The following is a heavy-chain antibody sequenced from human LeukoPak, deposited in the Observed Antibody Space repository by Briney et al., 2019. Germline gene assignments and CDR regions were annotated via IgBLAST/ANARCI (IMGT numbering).Heavy chain of an antibody. CDR2: INHSGST. CDR3: ARRDNYDFWSGYFFDY. V-gene: IGHV4-34*01. D-gene: IGHD3-3*01. CDR1: GASISGTAYY. J-gene: IGHJ4*02. Sequence: SETLSLTCTVSGASISGTAYYWSWIRQPPGKGLEWIGEINHSGSTNYNPSLKSRVTISVDTSKNQFSLKLSSVTAADTAVYYCARRDNYDFWSGYFFDYWGQGTLVTVSS.